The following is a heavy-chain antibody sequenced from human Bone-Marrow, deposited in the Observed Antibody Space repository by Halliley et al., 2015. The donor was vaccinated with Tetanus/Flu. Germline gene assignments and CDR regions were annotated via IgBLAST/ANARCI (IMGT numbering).Heavy chain of an antibody. CDR2: FYYNGDT. V-gene: IGHV4-59*01. D-gene: IGHD3-16*02. Sequence: EWIGYFYYNGDTSYNPSLKGRVTMSVDTSKNQFSLSLKSVTAADTSIYYCARARYTPSSFVWGQGTMVTISS. CDR3: ARARYTPSSFV. J-gene: IGHJ3*01.